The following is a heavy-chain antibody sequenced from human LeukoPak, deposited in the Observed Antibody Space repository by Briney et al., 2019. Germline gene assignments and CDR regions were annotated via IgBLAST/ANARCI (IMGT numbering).Heavy chain of an antibody. CDR1: GFTFSDYY. V-gene: IGHV3-11*06. CDR2: ISSRSGFI. D-gene: IGHD6-13*01. CDR3: ARGTAAGTTPFDY. J-gene: IGHJ4*02. Sequence: GGSLRLSCAASGFTFSDYYMSWIRQAPGKGLEWVSSISSRSGFIYYADSLNGRFTVSRDNAKNSLYLQMSSLRAEDTAVYYCARGTAAGTTPFDYWGQGTLVTVSS.